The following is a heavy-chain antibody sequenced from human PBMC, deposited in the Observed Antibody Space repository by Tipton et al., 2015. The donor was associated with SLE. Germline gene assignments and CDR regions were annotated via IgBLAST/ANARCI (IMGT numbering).Heavy chain of an antibody. J-gene: IGHJ4*02. CDR2: IQNDGSNK. V-gene: IGHV3-30*02. CDR1: GFTFSSYG. CDR3: ARDRSVTGTTRGFDY. D-gene: IGHD1-1*01. Sequence: SLRLSCAASGFTFSSYGMHWVRQAPGKGLEGLTFIQNDGSNKYYADSVKGRFTISRDNSKNTVSLQMNSLRADDTAVYYCARDRSVTGTTRGFDYWGQGTLVTVSS.